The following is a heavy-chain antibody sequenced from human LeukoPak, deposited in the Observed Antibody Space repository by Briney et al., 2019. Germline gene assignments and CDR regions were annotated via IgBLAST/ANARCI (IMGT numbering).Heavy chain of an antibody. CDR2: INPNSGGT. CDR3: ARGGITMIVVAFDAFDI. D-gene: IGHD3-22*01. V-gene: IGHV1-2*02. Sequence: ASVKVSCKASGYTFTGYYMHWVRQAPGQGLEWMGWINPNSGGTNYAQKFQGRVTMTRDTSISTAYMELSRLRSDDTAVYYCARGGITMIVVAFDAFDIWGQGTMVTVSS. CDR1: GYTFTGYY. J-gene: IGHJ3*02.